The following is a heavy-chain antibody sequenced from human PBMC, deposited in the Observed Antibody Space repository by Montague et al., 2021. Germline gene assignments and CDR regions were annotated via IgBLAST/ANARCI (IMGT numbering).Heavy chain of an antibody. CDR2: SNHSGDA. J-gene: IGHJ6*02. D-gene: IGHD3-10*01. CDR1: GGPFSGDF. V-gene: IGHV4-34*01. Sequence: SETLSLTCGVYGGPFSGDFWTWIRQPPGKGLEWVGESNHSGDANYNPSLESRGPMTVDTSKSQFSLRLTSLAAADTAIDYCACDTWLRENLSSSYYYGIAVWGQGTTVTVSS. CDR3: ACDTWLRENLSSSYYYGIAV.